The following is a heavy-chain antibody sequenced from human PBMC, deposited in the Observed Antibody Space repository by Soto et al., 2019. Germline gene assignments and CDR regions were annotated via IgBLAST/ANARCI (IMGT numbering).Heavy chain of an antibody. D-gene: IGHD3-3*01. CDR3: ARETYYDFWSGYYARLYPRTPDPGFDY. V-gene: IGHV3-30-3*01. Sequence: PGGSLRLSCAASGFTFSSYAMHWVRQAPGKGLEWVAVISYDGSNKYYADSVKGRFTISRDNSKNTLYLQMNSLRAEDTAVYYCARETYYDFWSGYYARLYPRTPDPGFDYWGQGTLVTVSS. CDR1: GFTFSSYA. J-gene: IGHJ4*02. CDR2: ISYDGSNK.